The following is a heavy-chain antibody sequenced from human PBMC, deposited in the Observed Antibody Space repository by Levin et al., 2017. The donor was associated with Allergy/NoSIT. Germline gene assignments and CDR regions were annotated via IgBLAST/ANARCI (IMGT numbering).Heavy chain of an antibody. V-gene: IGHV4-59*08. CDR2: IYYSGST. J-gene: IGHJ5*02. D-gene: IGHD2-8*01. CDR3: ARQRQWWFDP. Sequence: TSETLSLTCTVSGGSISSYYWSWIRQPPGKGLEWIGYIYYSGSTNYNPSLKSRVTISVDTSKNQFSLKLSSVTAADTAVYYCARQRQWWFDPWGQGTLVTVSS. CDR1: GGSISSYY.